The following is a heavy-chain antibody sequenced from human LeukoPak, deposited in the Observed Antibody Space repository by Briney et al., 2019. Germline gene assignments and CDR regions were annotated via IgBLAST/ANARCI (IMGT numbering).Heavy chain of an antibody. D-gene: IGHD2-15*01. Sequence: SETLSLTCAVYGGSFRGYYWSWIRQPPGKGLEWIGEINHSGSTNYNPSLKSRVTISVDTSKNQFSLNLSSVTAADTAVYYCASEVVAATLDYWGQGTLVTVSS. CDR2: INHSGST. CDR1: GGSFRGYY. CDR3: ASEVVAATLDY. V-gene: IGHV4-34*01. J-gene: IGHJ4*02.